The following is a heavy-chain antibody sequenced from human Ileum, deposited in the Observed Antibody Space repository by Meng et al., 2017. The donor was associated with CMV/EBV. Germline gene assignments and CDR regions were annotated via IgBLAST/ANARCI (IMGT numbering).Heavy chain of an antibody. Sequence: VQPQQSGPGLVKTPQTLLLTCAISGDSVSSTTVTWNWIRQSPSRGLEWLGRTYYRSKWFNDYALSVRGRITINPDISKNQLSLQLNSVTPEDTAVYYCVRLTGNSWLDYWGRGTLVTVSS. J-gene: IGHJ4*02. D-gene: IGHD6-13*01. CDR2: TYYRSKWFN. CDR1: GDSVSSTTVT. CDR3: VRLTGNSWLDY. V-gene: IGHV6-1*01.